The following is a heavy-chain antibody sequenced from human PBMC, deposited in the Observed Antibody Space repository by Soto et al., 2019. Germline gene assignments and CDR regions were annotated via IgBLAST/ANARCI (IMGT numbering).Heavy chain of an antibody. Sequence: PSETLSLTCAVYGGSFSGYYWSWIRQPPGKGLEWIGEINHSGSTNYNPSLKSRVTISVDTSKNQFSLKLSSVTAADTAVYYCPIYIYGDYGHDYWGQGTLVTVSS. D-gene: IGHD4-17*01. V-gene: IGHV4-34*01. CDR2: INHSGST. J-gene: IGHJ4*02. CDR3: PIYIYGDYGHDY. CDR1: GGSFSGYY.